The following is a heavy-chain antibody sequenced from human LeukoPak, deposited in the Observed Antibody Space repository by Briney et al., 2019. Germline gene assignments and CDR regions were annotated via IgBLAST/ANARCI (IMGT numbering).Heavy chain of an antibody. Sequence: GGSLRLSCVASGLTFSSYAMSWVRQAPGKGLEWVSTISVSGGSTYYADSVKGRFTISRDNSKNTLYLQMNSLRAEDTAVYYCAPYRSGGSCYRYWGQGTLVTVSS. D-gene: IGHD2-15*01. J-gene: IGHJ4*02. V-gene: IGHV3-23*01. CDR3: APYRSGGSCYRY. CDR1: GLTFSSYA. CDR2: ISVSGGST.